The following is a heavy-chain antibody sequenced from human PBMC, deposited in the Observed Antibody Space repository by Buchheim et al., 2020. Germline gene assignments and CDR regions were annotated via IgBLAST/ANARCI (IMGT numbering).Heavy chain of an antibody. CDR2: IIPILGIA. CDR1: GGTFSSYT. J-gene: IGHJ4*02. V-gene: IGHV1-69*02. D-gene: IGHD3-22*01. Sequence: QVQLVQSGAEVKKPGSSVKVSCKASGGTFSSYTISWVRQAPGQGLEWMRRIIPILGIANYAQKFQGRVTITADKSTSTAYMELSSLRSEDTAVYYCARVSSNYYDSSGYSDYWGQGTL. CDR3: ARVSSNYYDSSGYSDY.